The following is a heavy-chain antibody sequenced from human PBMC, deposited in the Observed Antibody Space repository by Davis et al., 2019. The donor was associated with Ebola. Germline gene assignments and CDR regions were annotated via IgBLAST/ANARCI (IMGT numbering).Heavy chain of an antibody. CDR1: GFTFGDYA. CDR3: TRGNRLYYYGSGVGGYYYYGMDV. CDR2: IRSKAYGGTT. J-gene: IGHJ6*02. V-gene: IGHV3-49*04. D-gene: IGHD3-10*01. Sequence: GESLKISCTASGFTFGDYAMSWVRQAPGKGLEWVGFIRSKAYGGTTEYAASVKGRFTISRDDSKSIAYLQMNSLKTEDTAVYYCTRGNRLYYYGSGVGGYYYYGMDVWGQGTTVTVSS.